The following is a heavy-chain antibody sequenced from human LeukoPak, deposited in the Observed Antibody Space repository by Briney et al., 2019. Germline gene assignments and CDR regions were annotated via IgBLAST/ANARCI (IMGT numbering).Heavy chain of an antibody. J-gene: IGHJ6*03. CDR2: ITRGSIYT. V-gene: IGHV3-21*01. Sequence: GGSLRLSCAASGFSFSNYNMNWVRQTPGKGLEWVSSITRGSIYTFYADSVKGRFTISRDNAKNSLSLQMNSLRAEDTAVYYCARDPYNGSYGDDYYYYMDVWGKGTTVTISS. CDR3: ARDPYNGSYGDDYYYYMDV. CDR1: GFSFSNYN. D-gene: IGHD1-26*01.